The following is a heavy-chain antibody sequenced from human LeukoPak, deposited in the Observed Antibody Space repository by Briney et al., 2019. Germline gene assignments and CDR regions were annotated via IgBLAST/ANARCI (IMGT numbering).Heavy chain of an antibody. Sequence: GGSLRLSCAASGFTFSSYWMHWVRQTPGKGLMWVSRIESNGLTLYTDSVRDRFTISRDNAKNTVYLQMNSLRADDTAMYYCARAVTYFYGSVTYDWFESWGQGTLVTVSS. V-gene: IGHV3-74*01. J-gene: IGHJ5*01. CDR3: ARAVTYFYGSVTYDWFES. CDR2: IESNGLT. D-gene: IGHD3-10*01. CDR1: GFTFSSYW.